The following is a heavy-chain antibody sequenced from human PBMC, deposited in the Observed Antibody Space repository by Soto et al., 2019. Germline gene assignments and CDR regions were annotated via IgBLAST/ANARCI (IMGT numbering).Heavy chain of an antibody. J-gene: IGHJ6*02. Sequence: ASVKVSCKASGYSFTDYHIHWVRQAPGQGLELLRRINPKSGGTSTAQKFQGWVTMTTDTSISTASMELTRLTSDDTAIYYCARGDSTDCSNGVCSFFYNHDMDVWGQGTTVTVYS. CDR3: ARGDSTDCSNGVCSFFYNHDMDV. D-gene: IGHD2-8*01. CDR2: INPKSGGT. CDR1: GYSFTDYH. V-gene: IGHV1-2*04.